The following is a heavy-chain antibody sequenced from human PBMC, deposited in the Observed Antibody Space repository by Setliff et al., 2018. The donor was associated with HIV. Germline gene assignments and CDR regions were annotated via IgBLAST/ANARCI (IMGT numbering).Heavy chain of an antibody. CDR1: GFTFSSYW. CDR3: ATGGMAAAGPGGGHGLDV. Sequence: GGSLRLSCAASGFTFSSYWMHWVRQAPGKGLVWVSRLNTDGSNTRYADSVKGRFTISRDNVKNTLYLQMTSLTAEDTAVYYCATGGMAAAGPGGGHGLDVWGQGTTVTVSS. J-gene: IGHJ6*02. V-gene: IGHV3-74*01. CDR2: LNTDGSNT. D-gene: IGHD6-13*01.